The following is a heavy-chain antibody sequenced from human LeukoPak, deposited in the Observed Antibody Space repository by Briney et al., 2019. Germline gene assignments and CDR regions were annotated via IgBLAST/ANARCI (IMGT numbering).Heavy chain of an antibody. CDR3: ARARPDGASYFDY. V-gene: IGHV3-74*01. J-gene: IGHJ4*02. CDR1: GFTFSSHW. CDR2: IHRDGSST. D-gene: IGHD3-10*01. Sequence: GGFLRLSCAASGFTFSSHWIHWVRQLPGKGLVWVSRIHRDGSSTNYADSVKGRFTISRDNAKNTLYLQVNSLRAEDTAIYYCARARPDGASYFDYWGQGILVTVSS.